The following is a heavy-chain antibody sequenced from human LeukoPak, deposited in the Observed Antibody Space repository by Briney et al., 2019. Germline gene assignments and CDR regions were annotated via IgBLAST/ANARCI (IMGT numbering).Heavy chain of an antibody. V-gene: IGHV4-39*01. Sequence: PSETLSLTCTVAGGSIRSSSYYWGWIRRPPGKGLEWIGNIYYSGSTYYNESLESRVTISIDTSKNQFSLKLNSVTAADTAMYYCAKSGGYGLIDYWGQGTLVTVSS. J-gene: IGHJ4*02. D-gene: IGHD1-26*01. CDR2: IYYSGST. CDR3: AKSGGYGLIDY. CDR1: GGSIRSSSYY.